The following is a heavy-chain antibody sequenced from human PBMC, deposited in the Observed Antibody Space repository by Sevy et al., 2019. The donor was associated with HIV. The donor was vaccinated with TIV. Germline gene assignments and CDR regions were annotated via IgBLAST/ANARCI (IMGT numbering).Heavy chain of an antibody. CDR1: GGTFSSYA. J-gene: IGHJ4*02. D-gene: IGHD3-3*01. Sequence: ASVKVSCKASGGTFSSYAISWVRQAPGQGLEWMGGTIPIFGTANYAQKFQGRVTITADESTSTAYMELSSLRSEDTAVYYCARSGVVINEYYFDYWGQGTLVTVSS. V-gene: IGHV1-69*13. CDR3: ARSGVVINEYYFDY. CDR2: TIPIFGTA.